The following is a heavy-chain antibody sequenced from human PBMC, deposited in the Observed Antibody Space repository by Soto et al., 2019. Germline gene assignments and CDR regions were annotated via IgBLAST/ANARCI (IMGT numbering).Heavy chain of an antibody. Sequence: DAQLVESGGGLVQPGKSLRISCVASGFTFDDHTMHWVRQAPGRGLEWVSCISWNSGIIGYADSVKGRFTISRDNAKNSLYPRMDSLRPEDTAVYYCTKDTHSPSGYFEAFDVWGQGTKVTVSS. CDR1: GFTFDDHT. V-gene: IGHV3-9*01. CDR2: ISWNSGII. D-gene: IGHD3-22*01. J-gene: IGHJ3*01. CDR3: TKDTHSPSGYFEAFDV.